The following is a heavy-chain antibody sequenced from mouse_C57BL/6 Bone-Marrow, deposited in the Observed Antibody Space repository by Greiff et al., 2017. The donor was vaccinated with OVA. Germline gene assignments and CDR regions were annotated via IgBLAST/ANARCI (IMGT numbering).Heavy chain of an antibody. CDR3: ARRSNFSWFAY. V-gene: IGHV1-4*01. CDR1: GYTFTSYT. J-gene: IGHJ3*01. D-gene: IGHD2-5*01. CDR2: INPSSGYT. Sequence: QVQLKESGAELARPGASVKMSCKASGYTFTSYTMHWVKQRPGQGLEWIGYINPSSGYTKYNQKFKDKATLTADKSSSTAYMQLSSLTSEDSAVYYCARRSNFSWFAYWGQGTLVTVSA.